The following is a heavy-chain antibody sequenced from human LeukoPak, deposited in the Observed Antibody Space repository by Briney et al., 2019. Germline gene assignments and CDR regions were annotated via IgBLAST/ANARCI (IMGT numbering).Heavy chain of an antibody. CDR1: GGTFSSYA. V-gene: IGHV1-69*05. CDR2: IIPIFGTA. D-gene: IGHD5-24*01. J-gene: IGHJ6*03. CDR3: ARGQRWLQLPRYYYYMDV. Sequence: SVKVSCKASGGTFSSYAISWVRQAPGQGLEWMGRIIPIFGTANHAQKFQGRVTITTDESTSTAYMELSSLRSEDTAVYYCARGQRWLQLPRYYYYMDVWGKGTTVTVSS.